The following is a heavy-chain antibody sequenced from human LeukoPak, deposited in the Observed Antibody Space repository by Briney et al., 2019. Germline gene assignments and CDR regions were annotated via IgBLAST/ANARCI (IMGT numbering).Heavy chain of an antibody. Sequence: GGSLRLSCAASGFTFSNYAMNWLRQAPGKGLEWVSYISTTSRTIYYPDSVKGRFTISRDNAKNALYLQMDSLRDEDSAVYFCARDKTGSGAYPTFDHWGLGTLVTVSS. CDR2: ISTTSRTI. CDR3: ARDKTGSGAYPTFDH. J-gene: IGHJ4*02. V-gene: IGHV3-48*02. CDR1: GFTFSNYA. D-gene: IGHD3-3*01.